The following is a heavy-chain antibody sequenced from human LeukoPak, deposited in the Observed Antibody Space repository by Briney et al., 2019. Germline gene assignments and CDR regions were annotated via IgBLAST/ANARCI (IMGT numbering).Heavy chain of an antibody. CDR3: ARGMKEMATITWFDP. Sequence: SVKVSCKASGGTFSSYAISWVRQAPGQGLEWMGGIIPIFGTANYAQKFQGRVTITADESTSTAYMELSSLRSEDTAVYYCARGMKEMATITWFDPWGQGTLVTVSS. D-gene: IGHD5-24*01. CDR2: IIPIFGTA. CDR1: GGTFSSYA. J-gene: IGHJ5*02. V-gene: IGHV1-69*13.